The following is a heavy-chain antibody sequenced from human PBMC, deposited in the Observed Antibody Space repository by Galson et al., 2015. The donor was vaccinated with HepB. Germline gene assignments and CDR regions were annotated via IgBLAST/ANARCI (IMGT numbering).Heavy chain of an antibody. CDR2: ISYDGNIQ. J-gene: IGHJ3*02. CDR1: ELTFSSYE. D-gene: IGHD3-22*01. Sequence: SLRLSCAASELTFSSYEMHWVRQAPGKGLEWVAVISYDGNIQYYADSVKGRFTISRDNSKNILNLQMSSLRADDTAVYYCARDWETSGYVMGAFDIWGQGIMVTVSS. CDR3: ARDWETSGYVMGAFDI. V-gene: IGHV3-30-3*01.